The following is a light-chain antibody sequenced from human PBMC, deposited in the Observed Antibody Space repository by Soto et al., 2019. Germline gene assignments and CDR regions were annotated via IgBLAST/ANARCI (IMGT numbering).Light chain of an antibody. J-gene: IGLJ2*01. CDR2: DVT. CDR1: ISDVAGYNY. Sequence: QSVLTQPRSVSGSPGQSVSISCTGTISDVAGYNYVSWYQHHPGKAPNLLISDVTKRPSCVPDRFSGSNSGNTASLTISELEDEDEADYYCSSYAGNNHFVFGGGTKLTVL. CDR3: SSYAGNNHFV. V-gene: IGLV2-11*01.